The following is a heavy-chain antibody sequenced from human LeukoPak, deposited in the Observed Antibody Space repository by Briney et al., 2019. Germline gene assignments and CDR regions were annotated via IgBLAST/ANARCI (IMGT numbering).Heavy chain of an antibody. CDR3: ANKDYDILTGSHDAFDI. CDR1: GGTFSSYA. J-gene: IGHJ3*02. D-gene: IGHD3-9*01. V-gene: IGHV1-69*04. Sequence: SVKVSCKASGGTFSSYAISWVRQAPGQGLEWMGRIIPILGIANYAQKFQGRVTITADKSTSTAYMELSSLRSEDTAVYYCANKDYDILTGSHDAFDIWGQGTMVTVSS. CDR2: IIPILGIA.